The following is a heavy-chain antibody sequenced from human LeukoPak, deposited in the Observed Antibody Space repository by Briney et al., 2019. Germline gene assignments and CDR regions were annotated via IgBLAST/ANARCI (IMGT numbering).Heavy chain of an antibody. Sequence: SETLSLTCTVSGDSISIYYWSWLRQPPGKALEWLGYIYYSGSTNYNPSLKSRVTISVDTSKNQFSLKQSSVTAADTAVYYCARHLRGYSYGFDDYYYYMDVWGKGTTVTVSS. CDR3: ARHLRGYSYGFDDYYYYMDV. CDR2: IYYSGST. J-gene: IGHJ6*03. V-gene: IGHV4-59*08. CDR1: GDSISIYY. D-gene: IGHD5-18*01.